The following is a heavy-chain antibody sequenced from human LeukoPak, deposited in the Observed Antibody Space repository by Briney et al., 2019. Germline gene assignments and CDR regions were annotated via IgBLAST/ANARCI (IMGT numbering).Heavy chain of an antibody. CDR2: IYSGGST. V-gene: IGHV3-66*01. CDR3: ARGPPRGKYYYMDV. CDR1: GFTVSSNY. J-gene: IGHJ6*03. D-gene: IGHD1-1*01. Sequence: GGSLRLSCAASGFTVSSNYMSWVRQAPGKGLEWVSVIYSGGSTYYADSVKGRFTISRDNAKNSLYLQMNSLTAGDTAVYYCARGPPRGKYYYMDVWGKGTTVTVSS.